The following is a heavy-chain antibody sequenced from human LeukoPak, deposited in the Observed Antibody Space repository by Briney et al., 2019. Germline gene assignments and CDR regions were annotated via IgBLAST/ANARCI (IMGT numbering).Heavy chain of an antibody. CDR1: GYTFTSYA. D-gene: IGHD3-9*01. CDR2: INAGNGNT. V-gene: IGHV1-3*03. CDR3: ARDHSYDILTGYLQ. J-gene: IGHJ4*02. Sequence: ASVKVSCKASGYTFTSYAMHWVRQAPGQRLEWMGWINAGNGNTKYSQEFQGRVTITRDTSASTAYMELSSLRSEDTAVYYCARDHSYDILTGYLQWGQGTLVTVSS.